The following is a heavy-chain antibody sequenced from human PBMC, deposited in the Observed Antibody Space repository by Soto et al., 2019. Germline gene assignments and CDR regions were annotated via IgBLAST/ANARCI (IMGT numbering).Heavy chain of an antibody. J-gene: IGHJ3*02. Sequence: SETLSLTCTVSGGSISSYYWSWIRQPPGKGLEWIWYIYYSGSTNYNPSLKSRVTISVDTSKNQFSLKLSSVTAADTAVYYCARHGTSYYYDRYAFDIWGQGTMVTVSS. D-gene: IGHD3-22*01. CDR1: GGSISSYY. CDR3: ARHGTSYYYDRYAFDI. V-gene: IGHV4-59*08. CDR2: IYYSGST.